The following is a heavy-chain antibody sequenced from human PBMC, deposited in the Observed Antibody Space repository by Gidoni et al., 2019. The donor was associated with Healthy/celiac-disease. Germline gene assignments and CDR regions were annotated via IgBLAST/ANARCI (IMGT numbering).Heavy chain of an antibody. CDR1: GFTFSSYS. Sequence: EVQLVESGGGLVKPGGSLRLSCAATGFTFSSYSMNWVREAPGKGLEWASSISSSSSYIYYADSVKGRFTLSRDNAKNSLYLQMNSLRAEDTAVYYCARGDPLGYFDYWGQGTLVTVSS. CDR3: ARGDPLGYFDY. J-gene: IGHJ4*02. V-gene: IGHV3-21*01. CDR2: ISSSSSYI.